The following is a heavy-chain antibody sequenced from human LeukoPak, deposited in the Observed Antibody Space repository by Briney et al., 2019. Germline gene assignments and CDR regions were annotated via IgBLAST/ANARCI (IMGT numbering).Heavy chain of an antibody. V-gene: IGHV3-43D*03. Sequence: GGSLRLSCAASGLTFDDYAMHWVRQAPGQGLEWVSLISWDGGSTYYADSVKGRFTISRDNSKNSLYLQMNSLRAEDTALYYCAKEGSSGYSYGYYFDYWGQGTLVTVSS. CDR1: GLTFDDYA. J-gene: IGHJ4*02. D-gene: IGHD5-18*01. CDR3: AKEGSSGYSYGYYFDY. CDR2: ISWDGGST.